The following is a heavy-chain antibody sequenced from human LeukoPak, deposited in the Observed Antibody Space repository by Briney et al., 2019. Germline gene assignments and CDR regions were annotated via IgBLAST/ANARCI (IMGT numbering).Heavy chain of an antibody. J-gene: IGHJ4*02. Sequence: GSLRLSCAASGFSFSSYAMSWIRQPPGKGLEWIGTLYYTGSTYYNPSLKSRVTISVDTSKNQFSLKLSSVTAADTAVYYCACRVDTAMVIAYWGQGILVTVSS. CDR3: ACRVDTAMVIAY. V-gene: IGHV4-39*01. D-gene: IGHD5-18*01. CDR2: LYYTGST. CDR1: GFSFSSYA.